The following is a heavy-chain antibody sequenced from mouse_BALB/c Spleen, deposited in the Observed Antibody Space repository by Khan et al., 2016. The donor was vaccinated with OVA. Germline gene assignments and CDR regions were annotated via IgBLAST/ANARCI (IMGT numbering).Heavy chain of an antibody. CDR3: ARQPYYHYNVMDY. CDR1: GFSLTDYG. CDR2: MWSDGST. J-gene: IGHJ4*01. Sequence: QVQLKQSGPGLVAPSQSLSITCTISGFSLTDYGVHWVRQPPGKGLEWLVLMWSDGSTTYNSALKSRLTISKDKSKSQVFLKMNRLQTDDTAMYFCARQPYYHYNVMDYWGQGTSVTVSS. V-gene: IGHV2-6-1*01. D-gene: IGHD2-10*01.